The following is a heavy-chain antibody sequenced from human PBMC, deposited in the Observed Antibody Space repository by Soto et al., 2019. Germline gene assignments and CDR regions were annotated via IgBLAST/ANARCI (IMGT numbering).Heavy chain of an antibody. CDR3: ASRGRYYFDC. J-gene: IGHJ4*02. D-gene: IGHD2-15*01. Sequence: GGSLRLSCAASGFSVSSNYMSWVRQAPGKGLAWVSTISGGGPNTYYADSVKGRFTISRDNSKNTLYLQLSSLRVEDTAIYYCASRGRYYFDCWGQGTMVTVSS. CDR2: ISGGGPNT. V-gene: IGHV3-23*01. CDR1: GFSVSSNY.